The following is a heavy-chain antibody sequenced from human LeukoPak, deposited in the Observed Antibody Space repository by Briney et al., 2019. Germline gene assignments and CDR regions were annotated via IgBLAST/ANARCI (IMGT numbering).Heavy chain of an antibody. CDR2: LYYSGST. CDR3: ARRHVEYSSSSDPYYFDY. Sequence: SETLSLTCTVSGGSISSYYWTWIRHPPGKGLEWIGSLYYSGSTNYNPSLKSRVTISVDTSKDQFSLKLSSVTAADTAVYYCARRHVEYSSSSDPYYFDYWGQGTLVTVSS. V-gene: IGHV4-59*01. D-gene: IGHD6-6*01. CDR1: GGSISSYY. J-gene: IGHJ4*02.